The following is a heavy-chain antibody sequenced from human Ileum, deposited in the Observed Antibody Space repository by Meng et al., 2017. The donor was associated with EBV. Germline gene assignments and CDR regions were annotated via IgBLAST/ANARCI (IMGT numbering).Heavy chain of an antibody. CDR3: ASAYDYGDYEAFAY. D-gene: IGHD4-17*01. J-gene: IGHJ4*02. V-gene: IGHV4-39*07. Sequence: QLQLQELGPGLGKPSETLSLPSPFSGGSISTGNYYWGWIRQSPGKGLECIGTIYYRGNTFYNPSLKSRLTISIDTSKNEFSLTLRSVTAADTAVYYCASAYDYGDYEAFAYWGLGSLVTVSS. CDR2: IYYRGNT. CDR1: GGSISTGNYY.